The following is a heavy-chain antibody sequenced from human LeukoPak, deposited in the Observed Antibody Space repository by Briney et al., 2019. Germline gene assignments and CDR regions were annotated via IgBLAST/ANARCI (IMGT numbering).Heavy chain of an antibody. Sequence: SGGSLGLSCVASGLTFSSYAMHWVRQAPGKGLEWVAVISYDGSNKYYADSVKGRFTISRDNSKNTLYLQMNSLRAEDTAVYYCARDGDCSSTSCPSPLFDYWGQGTLVTVSS. CDR2: ISYDGSNK. V-gene: IGHV3-30-3*01. CDR1: GLTFSSYA. D-gene: IGHD2-2*01. CDR3: ARDGDCSSTSCPSPLFDY. J-gene: IGHJ4*02.